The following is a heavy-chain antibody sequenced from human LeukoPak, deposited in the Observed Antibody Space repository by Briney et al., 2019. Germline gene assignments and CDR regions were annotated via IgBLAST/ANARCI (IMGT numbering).Heavy chain of an antibody. CDR1: GFTFSHYN. J-gene: IGHJ4*02. D-gene: IGHD3-9*01. V-gene: IGHV3-48*01. Sequence: PGGSLRLSCAASGFTFSHYNMNWVRQAHGKVLECLAYISGSGGDIYYADSVKGRFTLSRDNAKNSVYLQMNSLRADDTGVYYCARDPIFSDTSGYYFDYWGQGTLVTVAS. CDR3: ARDPIFSDTSGYYFDY. CDR2: ISGSGGDI.